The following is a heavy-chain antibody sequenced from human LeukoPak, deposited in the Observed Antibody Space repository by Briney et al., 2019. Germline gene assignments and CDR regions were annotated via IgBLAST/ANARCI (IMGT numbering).Heavy chain of an antibody. CDR2: ISYDGSNK. CDR3: AKHGYDNNGFYHGAFDS. J-gene: IGHJ4*02. Sequence: GRSLRLSCAASGFTFSSYAMHWVRQAPGKGLEWVAVISYDGSNKYYADSVKGRFTISRDNSKNTLYLQMNSLRAEDTAVYYCAKHGYDNNGFYHGAFDSWGQGTLVTVSS. D-gene: IGHD3-22*01. CDR1: GFTFSSYA. V-gene: IGHV3-30-3*02.